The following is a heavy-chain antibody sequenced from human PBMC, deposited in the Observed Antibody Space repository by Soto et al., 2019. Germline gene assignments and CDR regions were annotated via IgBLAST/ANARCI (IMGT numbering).Heavy chain of an antibody. V-gene: IGHV2-5*02. D-gene: IGHD4-17*01. Sequence: QITLKESGPTLVKPTQTLTLTCTFSGFSLSTSGVGVGWIRQPPGKALEWLALIYWDDNKRYSPSLKSRLTITKDTPKNQVVLTMTNMDPVDTATYYCAHRSDYGEMKYWGQGTLVTVSS. CDR1: GFSLSTSGVG. CDR3: AHRSDYGEMKY. J-gene: IGHJ4*02. CDR2: IYWDDNK.